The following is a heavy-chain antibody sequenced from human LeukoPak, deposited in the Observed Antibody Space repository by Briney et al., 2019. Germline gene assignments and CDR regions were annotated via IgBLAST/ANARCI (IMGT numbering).Heavy chain of an antibody. CDR3: ARSTVTAAIDY. CDR2: ISLSGSTR. CDR1: GFSFSDYH. J-gene: IGHJ4*02. V-gene: IGHV3-11*01. Sequence: GGSLRLSCAASGFSFSDYHMRWIRQAPGKGLEWVSYISLSGSTRYYADSVKGRFTISRDDAKNSLYLQMNSLRVEDTAVYYCARSTVTAAIDYWGQGTLVTVSS. D-gene: IGHD4-17*01.